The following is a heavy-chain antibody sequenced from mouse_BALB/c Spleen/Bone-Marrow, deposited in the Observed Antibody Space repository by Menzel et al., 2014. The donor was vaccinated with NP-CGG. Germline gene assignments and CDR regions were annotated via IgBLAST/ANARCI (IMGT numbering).Heavy chain of an antibody. Sequence: QVQLKQSGDDLVRPGTSVKSCKASGYAFTXYLIEWFKQRPGQGLEWIGRINPGIGGTTYNAKFKGKATLTADKSSTTAYMQLNSLTSDDSAVYFCARFTRDYWGQGTTLTVSS. CDR1: GYAFTXYL. CDR2: INPGIGGT. CDR3: ARFTRDY. V-gene: IGHV1-54*01. J-gene: IGHJ2*01.